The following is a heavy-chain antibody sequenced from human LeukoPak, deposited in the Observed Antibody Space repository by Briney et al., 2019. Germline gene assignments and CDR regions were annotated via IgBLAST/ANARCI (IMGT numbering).Heavy chain of an antibody. CDR1: GYRFSSHW. CDR3: ARALEDGCNFSAFDI. J-gene: IGHJ3*02. Sequence: GESLKIPCKGSGYRFSSHWIAWVRQMPGKGLEWVAVIYPGDSDIRYSPSFQGQVTISADKSTSTAYLQWSSLKASDTAIYYCARALEDGCNFSAFDIWGQGTTVTVSS. V-gene: IGHV5-51*01. D-gene: IGHD5-24*01. CDR2: IYPGDSDI.